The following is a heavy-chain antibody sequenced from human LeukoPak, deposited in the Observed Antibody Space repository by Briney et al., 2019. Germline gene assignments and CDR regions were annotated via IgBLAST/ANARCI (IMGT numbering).Heavy chain of an antibody. D-gene: IGHD2-8*01. CDR1: GFTLSKHP. J-gene: IGHJ4*02. Sequence: PGGSLRLSCAASGFTLSKHPMYWVRQAPGKGLEWVSSLSDTGDSRHYADSVKGRFTISRDSARSALYLQVNSLRAEDTAVYYCAKGDCASGSCYFDDWGQGSQVTVSS. CDR3: AKGDCASGSCYFDD. CDR2: LSDTGDSR. V-gene: IGHV3-23*01.